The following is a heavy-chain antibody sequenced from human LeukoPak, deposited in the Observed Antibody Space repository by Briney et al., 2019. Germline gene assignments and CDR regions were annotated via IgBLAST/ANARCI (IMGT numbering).Heavy chain of an antibody. V-gene: IGHV1-2*02. Sequence: GASVKVSCKASGYTFTGYYMHWVRQAPGQGLEWMGWINPNSGGTNYAQKFQGRVTMTRDTSISTAYMELSRLRSDDTAVYYCAREGVVMATIPGYWGQGTLVTVSS. D-gene: IGHD5-24*01. J-gene: IGHJ4*02. CDR2: INPNSGGT. CDR1: GYTFTGYY. CDR3: AREGVVMATIPGY.